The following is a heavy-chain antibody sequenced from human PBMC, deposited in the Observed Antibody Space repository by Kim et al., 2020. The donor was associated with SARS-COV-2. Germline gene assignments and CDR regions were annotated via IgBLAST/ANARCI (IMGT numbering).Heavy chain of an antibody. CDR2: ISDSGGNT. CDR1: GFTFSSYA. D-gene: IGHD3-16*01. Sequence: GGSLRLSCAASGFTFSSYAMSWLRQAPGKGLEWVSAISDSGGNTYYADSVKGRFTISRDNSKNTLYLQMNSLRAEDTAVYYCAKYGPLWVFDYWGQGTLVTVSS. J-gene: IGHJ4*02. CDR3: AKYGPLWVFDY. V-gene: IGHV3-23*01.